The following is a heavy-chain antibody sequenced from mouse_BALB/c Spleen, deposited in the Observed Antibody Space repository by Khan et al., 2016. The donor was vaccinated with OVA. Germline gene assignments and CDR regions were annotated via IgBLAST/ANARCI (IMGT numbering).Heavy chain of an antibody. CDR1: GFTFSSYA. CDR3: ARPPFTSAWYFDV. V-gene: IGHV5-9-3*01. Sequence: EVELVESGGGLVKPGGSLKLSCAASGFTFSSYAMSWVRQTPEKRLEWVATISSGGSYTYYPASVKGRFTISRDNAKNTLYLQMRSLRSEDTAMYYCARPPFTSAWYFDVWGAGTTVTVSS. CDR2: ISSGGSYT. J-gene: IGHJ1*01. D-gene: IGHD1-2*01.